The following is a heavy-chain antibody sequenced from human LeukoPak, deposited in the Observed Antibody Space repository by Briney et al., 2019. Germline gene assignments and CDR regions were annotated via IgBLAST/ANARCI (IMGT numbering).Heavy chain of an antibody. CDR3: AKASHLTGYYLPIDY. CDR1: GFTFSSYA. V-gene: IGHV3-23*01. J-gene: IGHJ4*01. CDR2: ISGSGGTT. Sequence: GGSLRLSCAASGFTFSSYAMTWVRQAPGKGLEWVSSISGSGGTTYNADSVKGRFTISRDNSKNTLYLQMNSRRAEDTAVYYCAKASHLTGYYLPIDYWGHGTLVTVSS. D-gene: IGHD3-9*01.